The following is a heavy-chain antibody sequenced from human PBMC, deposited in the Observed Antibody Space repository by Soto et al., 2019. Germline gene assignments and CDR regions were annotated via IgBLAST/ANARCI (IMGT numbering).Heavy chain of an antibody. D-gene: IGHD3-10*01. CDR1: GFIFSSYA. Sequence: QVHLVEAGGGVVQPGRSLRLSCAASGFIFSSYAFNWVRQAPGKGLEWVALISYDGSNKHYADSVKGRFTISKDQSKETLYLQMNGLRAKDTAVYYCARRVVAGTWRFRASWGRGTLVSVSS. CDR2: ISYDGSNK. J-gene: IGHJ5*02. CDR3: ARRVVAGTWRFRAS. V-gene: IGHV3-30*04.